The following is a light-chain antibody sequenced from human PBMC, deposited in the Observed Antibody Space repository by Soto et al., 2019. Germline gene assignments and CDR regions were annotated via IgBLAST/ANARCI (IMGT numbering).Light chain of an antibody. CDR3: QQFNYWPPWT. CDR1: QRISNN. J-gene: IGKJ1*01. V-gene: IGKV3-15*01. Sequence: EAVMTQSPATLSVSPGERVTLSCRASQRISNNVAWYQQRPGQTPRLLIYGASTRASGVPARFSGSGFGADFTLTISGLQSEDVAIYYCQQFNYWPPWTFGQGTKVDTK. CDR2: GAS.